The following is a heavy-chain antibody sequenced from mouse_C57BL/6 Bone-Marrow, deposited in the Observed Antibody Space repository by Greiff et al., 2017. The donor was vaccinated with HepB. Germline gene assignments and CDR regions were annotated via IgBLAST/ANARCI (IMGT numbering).Heavy chain of an antibody. CDR1: GFTFSDYY. V-gene: IGHV5-12*01. CDR2: ISNGGGST. CDR3: ARPDGYSSWFAY. J-gene: IGHJ3*01. Sequence: EVKLQESGGGLVQPGGSLKLSCAASGFTFSDYYMYWVRQTPEKRLEWVAYISNGGGSTYYPDTVKGRFTISRDNAKNTLYLQMSRLKSEDTAMYYCARPDGYSSWFAYWGQGTLVTVSA. D-gene: IGHD2-3*01.